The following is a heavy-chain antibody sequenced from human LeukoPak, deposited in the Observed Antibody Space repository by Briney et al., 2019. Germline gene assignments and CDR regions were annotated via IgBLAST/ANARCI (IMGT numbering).Heavy chain of an antibody. CDR2: INTNTGNP. V-gene: IGHV7-4-1*02. J-gene: IGHJ6*03. CDR1: GYTFTSYA. Sequence: ASVKVSCKASGYTFTSYAMNWVRQAPGQGLEWMGWINTNTGNPTYAQGFTGRFVFSLDTSVSTAYLQISSLKAEDTAVYYCARGLVTYYDILTGYPAGDYYYYYMDVWGKGTTVTVSS. CDR3: ARGLVTYYDILTGYPAGDYYYYYMDV. D-gene: IGHD3-9*01.